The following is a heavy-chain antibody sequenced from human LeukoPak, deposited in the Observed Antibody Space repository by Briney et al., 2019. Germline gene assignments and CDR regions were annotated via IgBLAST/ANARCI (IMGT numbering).Heavy chain of an antibody. CDR3: ASPIGGGDAFDI. V-gene: IGHV1-8*03. J-gene: IGHJ3*02. D-gene: IGHD3-10*01. CDR1: VYTFTSYD. Sequence: ASVKVSCKASVYTFTSYDINWVRQATGQGLEWMGWMNPNSGNTGYAQKFQGRVTITRNTSISTAYMELSSLRSEDTAVYYCASPIGGGDAFDIWGQGTMVTVSS. CDR2: MNPNSGNT.